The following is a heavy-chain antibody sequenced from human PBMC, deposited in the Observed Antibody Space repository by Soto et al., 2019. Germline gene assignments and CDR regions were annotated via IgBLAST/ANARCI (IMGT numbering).Heavy chain of an antibody. J-gene: IGHJ3*02. CDR3: AKDIGGEMHAFDI. Sequence: GGSLRLSCVASGFGFGGYAMHWVRQGPGKGLEWVSGMSWNSGNIGYADSVKGRFTISRDNAKNSLYLQMNSLSAEDTALYYCAKDIGGEMHAFDIWGQGTMVTLSS. D-gene: IGHD2-15*01. CDR1: GFGFGGYA. CDR2: MSWNSGNI. V-gene: IGHV3-9*01.